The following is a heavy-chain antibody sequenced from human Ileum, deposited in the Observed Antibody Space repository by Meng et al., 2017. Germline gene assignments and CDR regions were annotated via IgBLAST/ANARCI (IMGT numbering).Heavy chain of an antibody. J-gene: IGHJ4*02. CDR1: GFTFSAYT. Sequence: EVQLVESGGGVGKTGGSLRLACAASGFTFSAYTMMWVRQAPGKGLEFVSSVSTDSSYIYYGDSVRGRFTISRDNAQHSLFLQMNSLRAEDTAVYYCVTSPFGSHLDNWGRGTLVTVSS. D-gene: IGHD3-10*01. V-gene: IGHV3-21*02. CDR3: VTSPFGSHLDN. CDR2: VSTDSSYI.